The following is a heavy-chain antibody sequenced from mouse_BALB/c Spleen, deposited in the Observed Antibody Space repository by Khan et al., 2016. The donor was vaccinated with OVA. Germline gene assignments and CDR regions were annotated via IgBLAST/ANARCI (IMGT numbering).Heavy chain of an antibody. J-gene: IGHJ2*01. Sequence: VQLKQSGPELVKPGASVKISCKASGYSFTGYFMHWVMQSHGKSLEWIGRINPHFGETFYNQKFVDKATLTVDESSSTAHLELRSLASEDSAVYYCARIDGSDIDYWGQGTTLTVSS. CDR2: INPHFGET. CDR3: ARIDGSDIDY. D-gene: IGHD1-1*01. CDR1: GYSFTGYF. V-gene: IGHV1-20*02.